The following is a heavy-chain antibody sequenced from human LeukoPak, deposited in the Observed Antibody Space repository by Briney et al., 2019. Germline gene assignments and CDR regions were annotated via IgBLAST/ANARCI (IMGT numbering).Heavy chain of an antibody. CDR1: GYTFTNYY. V-gene: IGHV1-46*01. Sequence: VASVKVSCKASGYTFTNYYMHWVRQAPGQGLEWMGIINPSGAGTGYAQNFQGRVTMTRDTSTSTVYMELSSLRSEDTAVYYCARGSMAVAGPAWYWGQGTLVTVSS. J-gene: IGHJ4*02. CDR3: ARGSMAVAGPAWY. CDR2: INPSGAGT. D-gene: IGHD6-19*01.